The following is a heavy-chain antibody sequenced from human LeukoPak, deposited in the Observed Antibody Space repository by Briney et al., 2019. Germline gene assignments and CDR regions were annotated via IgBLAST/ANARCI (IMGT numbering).Heavy chain of an antibody. CDR2: IYYSGST. CDR3: ARRGVTPNYYMDV. D-gene: IGHD2-21*02. J-gene: IGHJ6*03. Sequence: SQILSLTCTVSGGSISSYYWSWIRQPPGKGLEWIGYIYYSGSTNYNPSLKSRVTTSVDTSKNQFSLKLSSVTAADTAVYYCARRGVTPNYYMDVWGKGTTVTVSS. V-gene: IGHV4-59*08. CDR1: GGSISSYY.